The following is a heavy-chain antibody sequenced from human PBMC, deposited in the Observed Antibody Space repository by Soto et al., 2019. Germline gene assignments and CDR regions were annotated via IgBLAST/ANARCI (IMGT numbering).Heavy chain of an antibody. V-gene: IGHV4-34*01. CDR2: INHSGST. D-gene: IGHD2-21*02. J-gene: IGHJ6*02. Sequence: SETLSLTCAVYGGSFSGYYWSWIRQPPGKGLEWIGEINHSGSTNYNPSLKSRVTISVDTSKNQFSLKLSSVTAADTAVYYCARVSYLEVVTAIGNGMDVWGQGTTVTVSS. CDR3: ARVSYLEVVTAIGNGMDV. CDR1: GGSFSGYY.